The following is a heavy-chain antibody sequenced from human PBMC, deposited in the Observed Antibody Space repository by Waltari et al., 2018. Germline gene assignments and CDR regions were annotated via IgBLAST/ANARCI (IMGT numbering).Heavy chain of an antibody. CDR2: ISYDGSNK. CDR1: GFTFSSYG. J-gene: IGHJ6*02. Sequence: QVQLVESGGGVVQPGRSLRLSCAASGFTFSSYGMHGVRQAPGKGREWVAVISYDGSNKYYADSVKGRFTISRDNSKNTLYLQMNSLRAEDTAVYYCAKDRIAARPGSYYYYGMDVWGQGTTVTVSS. V-gene: IGHV3-30*18. CDR3: AKDRIAARPGSYYYYGMDV. D-gene: IGHD6-6*01.